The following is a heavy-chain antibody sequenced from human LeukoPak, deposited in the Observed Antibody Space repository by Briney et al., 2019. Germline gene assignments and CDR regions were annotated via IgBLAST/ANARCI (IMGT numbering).Heavy chain of an antibody. CDR1: GFTFSSYA. V-gene: IGHV3-23*01. CDR3: AKGPKYCGGDCYSPLDY. J-gene: IGHJ4*02. Sequence: GGSLRLSCAASGFTFSSYAMSWVRQAPGKGLEWVSAISGSGGSTYYADSVKGRFTISRDNSKNTLYLQMNSLRAEDTAVYYCAKGPKYCGGDCYSPLDYWGQGTLVTVSS. CDR2: ISGSGGST. D-gene: IGHD2-21*01.